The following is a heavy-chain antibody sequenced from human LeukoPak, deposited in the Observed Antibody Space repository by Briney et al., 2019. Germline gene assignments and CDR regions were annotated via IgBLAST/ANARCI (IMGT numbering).Heavy chain of an antibody. J-gene: IGHJ5*02. D-gene: IGHD1-26*01. CDR1: GGSISSYY. CDR2: IYTSGST. CDR3: ARERARGSWFDP. Sequence: SETLSLTCTVSGGSISSYYWSWIRQPARKGLEWIGRIYTSGSTNYNPSLKSRVTMSVDTSKNHSSLKLSSVTAADTAVYYCARERARGSWFDPWGQGTLVTVSS. V-gene: IGHV4-4*07.